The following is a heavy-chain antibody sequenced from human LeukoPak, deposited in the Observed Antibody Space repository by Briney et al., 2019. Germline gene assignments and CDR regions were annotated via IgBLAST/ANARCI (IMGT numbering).Heavy chain of an antibody. Sequence: KSSETLSLTCTVSGGSISSSSYYWGWIRQPPGKGLEWIGSIYYSGSTYYNPSLKSRVTISVDTSKNQFSLKLSSVTAADTAVYYCARELRYPRWRPAYFDYWGQGTLVTVSS. CDR1: GGSISSSSYY. V-gene: IGHV4-39*02. CDR3: ARELRYPRWRPAYFDY. D-gene: IGHD3-16*01. CDR2: IYYSGST. J-gene: IGHJ4*02.